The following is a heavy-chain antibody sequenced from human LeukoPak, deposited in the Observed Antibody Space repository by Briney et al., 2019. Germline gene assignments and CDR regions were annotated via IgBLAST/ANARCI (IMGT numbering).Heavy chain of an antibody. CDR3: AKSHDSSGSDY. CDR2: ISGSGGST. Sequence: GGSLRLSCAASGFTFSSYVMSWVRQAPGKGLEWVSAISGSGGSTYYADSVKGRFTISRDNSKNTLYMQMNSLRAEDTAVYYCAKSHDSSGSDYWDQGTLVTVSS. CDR1: GFTFSSYV. J-gene: IGHJ4*02. D-gene: IGHD3-22*01. V-gene: IGHV3-23*01.